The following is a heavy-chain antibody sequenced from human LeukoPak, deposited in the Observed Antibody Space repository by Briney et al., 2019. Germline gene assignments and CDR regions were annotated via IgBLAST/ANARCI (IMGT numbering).Heavy chain of an antibody. D-gene: IGHD6-19*01. V-gene: IGHV4-59*01. CDR1: GGSISSYY. Sequence: SETLSLTCTVSGGSISSYYWSWIRQPPGKGLEWIGYIYYSGSTNYNPSLKSRVTISVDTSKNQFSLKLSSVTAADTAVYYCAREGALLAVAGYYYYYGMDVWGQGTTVTVSS. CDR3: AREGALLAVAGYYYYYGMDV. J-gene: IGHJ6*02. CDR2: IYYSGST.